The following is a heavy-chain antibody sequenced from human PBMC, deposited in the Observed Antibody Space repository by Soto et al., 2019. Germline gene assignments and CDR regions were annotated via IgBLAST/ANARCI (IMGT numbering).Heavy chain of an antibody. J-gene: IGHJ3*02. Sequence: GESLKISCKGSGYSFTSYWIGWVRQMPGKGLEWMGIIYPGDSDTRYSPSFQGQVTISADKSISTAYLQWSSLKASDTAMYYCARRVVVVPAASGSAFDIWGQGTMVTVSS. V-gene: IGHV5-51*01. CDR3: ARRVVVVPAASGSAFDI. CDR1: GYSFTSYW. D-gene: IGHD2-2*01. CDR2: IYPGDSDT.